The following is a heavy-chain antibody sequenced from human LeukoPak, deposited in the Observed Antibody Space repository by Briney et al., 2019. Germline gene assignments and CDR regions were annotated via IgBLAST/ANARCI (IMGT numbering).Heavy chain of an antibody. Sequence: SETLSLTCTVSGGSISSSSYYWGWIRQPPGKGLEWIGSIYYSGSTYYNPSLKSRVTISVDTSKNQFSLKLSSVTAADTAVYYCARDGFVAAAGSSAFDIWGQGTMVTVSS. CDR2: IYYSGST. D-gene: IGHD6-13*01. CDR3: ARDGFVAAAGSSAFDI. V-gene: IGHV4-39*07. J-gene: IGHJ3*02. CDR1: GGSISSSSYY.